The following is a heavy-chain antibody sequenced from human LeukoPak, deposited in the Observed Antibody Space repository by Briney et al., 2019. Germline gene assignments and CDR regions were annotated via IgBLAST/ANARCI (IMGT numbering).Heavy chain of an antibody. CDR1: GGSISSYY. V-gene: IGHV4-34*01. J-gene: IGHJ3*02. D-gene: IGHD6-13*01. CDR3: ARGPGSSWYKGAFDI. Sequence: PSETLSLTCTVSGGSISSYYWSWIRQPPGKGLEWIGEINHSGSTNYNPSLKSRVTISVDTSKNQFSLKLSSVTAADTAVYYCARGPGSSWYKGAFDIWGQGTMVTVSS. CDR2: INHSGST.